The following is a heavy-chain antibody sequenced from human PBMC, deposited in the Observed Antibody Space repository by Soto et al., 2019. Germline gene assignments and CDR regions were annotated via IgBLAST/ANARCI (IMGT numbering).Heavy chain of an antibody. V-gene: IGHV3-13*04. D-gene: IGHD6-13*01. J-gene: IGHJ6*02. CDR1: GFTFSSYG. CDR3: ARDRRAAAGTGYYGMDV. Sequence: TGGSLRLSCAASGFTFSSYGMHWVRQATGKGLEWVSAIGTAGDTYYPGSVKGRFTISRENAKNSLYLQMNSLRAGDTAVYYCARDRRAAAGTGYYGMDVWGQGTTVTVSS. CDR2: IGTAGDT.